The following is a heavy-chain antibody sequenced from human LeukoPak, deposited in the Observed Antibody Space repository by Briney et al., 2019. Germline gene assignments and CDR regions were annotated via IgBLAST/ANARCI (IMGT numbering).Heavy chain of an antibody. CDR3: ATVMTGSRYFDL. CDR1: GGSISSNKYS. V-gene: IGHV4-31*01. CDR2: IDYSGTT. D-gene: IGHD1-1*01. Sequence: SETLSLTCTVSGGSISSNKYSWSWIRQHPGKGLEWIGYIDYSGTTYYNPSLNRPVTISVDTSENQFSLTLDSVTAADTAVFYCATVMTGSRYFDLWGRGTLVTVSS. J-gene: IGHJ2*01.